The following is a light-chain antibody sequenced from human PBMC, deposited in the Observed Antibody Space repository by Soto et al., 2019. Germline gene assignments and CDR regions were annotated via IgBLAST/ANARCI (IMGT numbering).Light chain of an antibody. J-gene: IGKJ4*01. CDR3: QQYNNLQLT. CDR1: QSVSSN. Sequence: EIVMTQSPATLSVSPGERATLSCRASQSVSSNLAWYQQKPGQAPRLLIYGASTSATGIPARFSGSGSGTEFTLTISSLQSEDFAVYYCQQYNNLQLTFGGGTKVEIK. V-gene: IGKV3-15*01. CDR2: GAS.